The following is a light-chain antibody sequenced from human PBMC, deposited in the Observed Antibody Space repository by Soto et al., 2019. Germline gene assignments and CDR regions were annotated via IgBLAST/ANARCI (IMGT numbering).Light chain of an antibody. CDR1: QSVSRN. V-gene: IGKV3-15*01. CDR2: GAS. Sequence: EEGGIQSPATLSSPPGTSAHLSCRASQSVSRNLAWYQQKPGQAPRLLIYGASTRATGISARFSGSGSGTEFTLTISSLQPEDFATYYCQQYDSFSVTFGQGTKV. J-gene: IGKJ1*01. CDR3: QQYDSFSVT.